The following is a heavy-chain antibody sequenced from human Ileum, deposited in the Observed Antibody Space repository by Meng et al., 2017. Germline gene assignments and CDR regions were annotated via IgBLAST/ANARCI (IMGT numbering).Heavy chain of an antibody. Sequence: QVPLHGSAPRLVKPSGPLTLPCAVSGHWWSWVRQHPGKGLEWIGEIFQSGRTNYNPSLKSRVTISIDKSKSQISLQLSAVTAADTAVYSCATSNDRDVYYLGYWGQGTLVTVSS. CDR3: ATSNDRDVYYLGY. D-gene: IGHD3-22*01. V-gene: IGHV4-4*02. CDR2: IFQSGRT. CDR1: GHW. J-gene: IGHJ4*02.